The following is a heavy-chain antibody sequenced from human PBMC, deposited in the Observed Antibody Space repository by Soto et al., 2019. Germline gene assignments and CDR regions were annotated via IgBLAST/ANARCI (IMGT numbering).Heavy chain of an antibody. D-gene: IGHD3-22*01. J-gene: IGHJ4*02. CDR2: NRADNGDV. Sequence: QAHLVQSGGEVKKPGASVKVSCKAAGYTFTMYGLSWVRQAPGQGPEWLGWNRADNGDVRYAEKFRGRLTLTTDTSTNTAYMDLRSLRSDDTAVYYCARGDRSGYYWAIDYWGRGPLFTVSS. V-gene: IGHV1-18*04. CDR1: GYTFTMYG. CDR3: ARGDRSGYYWAIDY.